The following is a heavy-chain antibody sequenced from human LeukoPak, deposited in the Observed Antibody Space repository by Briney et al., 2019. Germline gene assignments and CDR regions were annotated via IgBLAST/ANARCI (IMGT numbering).Heavy chain of an antibody. CDR1: GDSISSYY. Sequence: SETLSLTCTVSGDSISSYYWSWIRQPPGKGLEWIGYIYYSGSTNYNPSLKSRVTISVDTSKNQFSLKLSSVTAADTAVYYCARAVWFYNWFDPWGQGTLVTVSS. CDR2: IYYSGST. D-gene: IGHD3-10*01. V-gene: IGHV4-59*01. J-gene: IGHJ5*02. CDR3: ARAVWFYNWFDP.